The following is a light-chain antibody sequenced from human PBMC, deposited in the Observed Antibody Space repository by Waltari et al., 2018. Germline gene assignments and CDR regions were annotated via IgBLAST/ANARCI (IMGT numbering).Light chain of an antibody. J-gene: IGLJ1*01. CDR3: CSYAGSYV. CDR2: DVS. Sequence: QSALTQPRSVSGSPGQSVTISCTGTSSDGCGYNYVSWYQQHPGKAPKLMIYDVSKRPSGVPDRLSGSKSGHTASLTISGLQAEDEADYSCCSYAGSYVFGTGTKVTVL. CDR1: SSDGCGYNY. V-gene: IGLV2-11*01.